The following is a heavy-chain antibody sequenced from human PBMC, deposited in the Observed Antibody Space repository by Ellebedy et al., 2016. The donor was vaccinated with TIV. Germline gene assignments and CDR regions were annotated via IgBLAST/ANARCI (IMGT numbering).Heavy chain of an antibody. V-gene: IGHV3-30*03. CDR1: GFTFNSYG. J-gene: IGHJ2*01. CDR3: ARRYFDL. CDR2: MSYDGGNE. Sequence: GGSLRLXXSGYGFTFNSYGMHWLRQAPGKGPEWVAVMSYDGGNEYYADSVKGRFTISRDNSKNTLYLQMNSLRAEDTAVYYCARRYFDLWGRGTLVTVSS.